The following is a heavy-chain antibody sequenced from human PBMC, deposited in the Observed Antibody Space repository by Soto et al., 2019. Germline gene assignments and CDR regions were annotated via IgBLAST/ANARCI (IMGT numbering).Heavy chain of an antibody. V-gene: IGHV1-18*01. J-gene: IGHJ3*02. D-gene: IGHD6-13*01. CDR3: ARDYWEYGGSWFDTFDI. CDR1: GYTFTTYG. Sequence: QVQLVQSGAEVKKPGASVKVSCKASGYTFTTYGISWVRQAPGQGLEWMGWVSANNGNTNYAQKLQGRATMTTDTSTSTAYMELRSLRSDDTAVYHCARDYWEYGGSWFDTFDIWGQGTMVTVSS. CDR2: VSANNGNT.